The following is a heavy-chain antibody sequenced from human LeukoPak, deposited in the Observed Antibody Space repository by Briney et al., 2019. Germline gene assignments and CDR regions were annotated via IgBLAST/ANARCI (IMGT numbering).Heavy chain of an antibody. V-gene: IGHV3-30*04. CDR3: ARDSLLKWNGYGFDY. J-gene: IGHJ4*02. Sequence: GRSLRLSCTASGFTFSSYSILWVRQAPGKGLEWVALISFDGKKTDYADSVKGRFTFSRDNSKNTVSVQMSDLRAEDTAMYYCARDSLLKWNGYGFDYWGQGILVTVSS. CDR1: GFTFSSYS. D-gene: IGHD2-2*03. CDR2: ISFDGKKT.